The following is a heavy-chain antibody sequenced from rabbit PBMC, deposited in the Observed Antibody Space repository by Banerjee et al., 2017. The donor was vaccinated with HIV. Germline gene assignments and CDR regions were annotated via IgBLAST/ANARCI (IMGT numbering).Heavy chain of an antibody. J-gene: IGHJ4*01. CDR2: IYTTDGRT. Sequence: QSLEESGGGLVKTGASLTLTCTASGFSFSSSYWICWVRQAPVKGLEWIAIIYTTDGRTHYASGVNGRFTSSKPTTTTVSLPRTSLTAADTSTYLCARRDIVDGSLALWGPGTLVTVS. CDR1: GFSFSSSYW. CDR3: ARRDIVDGSLAL. D-gene: IGHD5-1*01. V-gene: IGHV1S40*01.